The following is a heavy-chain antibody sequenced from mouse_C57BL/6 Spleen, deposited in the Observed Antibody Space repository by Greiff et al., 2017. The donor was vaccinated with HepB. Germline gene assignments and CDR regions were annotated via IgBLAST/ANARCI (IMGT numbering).Heavy chain of an antibody. V-gene: IGHV5-4*01. CDR2: ISDGGSYT. CDR1: GFTFSSYA. CDR3: ARGDNDYDGGYFDD. J-gene: IGHJ2*01. D-gene: IGHD2-4*01. Sequence: EVQRVESGGGLVKPGGSLKLSCAASGFTFSSYAMSWVRQTPEKRLEWVATISDGGSYTYYPDNVKGRFTISRDNAKTNLYLQMSHLKSEDTAMYYCARGDNDYDGGYFDDWGQGTTLTVSS.